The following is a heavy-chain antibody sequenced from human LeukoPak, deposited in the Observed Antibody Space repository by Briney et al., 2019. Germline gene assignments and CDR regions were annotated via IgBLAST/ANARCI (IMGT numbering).Heavy chain of an antibody. J-gene: IGHJ4*02. CDR1: GGSFSGYY. CDR3: ARRLRYCSSTSCPYYFDY. CDR2: INHSGST. D-gene: IGHD2-2*01. V-gene: IGHV4-34*01. Sequence: SETLSLTCAVYGGSFSGYYWSWIRQPPGKGLEWIGEINHSGSTNYNPSLKSRVTISVDTSKNQFSLKLSSVTAADTAVYYCARRLRYCSSTSCPYYFDYWGQGTLVTVSS.